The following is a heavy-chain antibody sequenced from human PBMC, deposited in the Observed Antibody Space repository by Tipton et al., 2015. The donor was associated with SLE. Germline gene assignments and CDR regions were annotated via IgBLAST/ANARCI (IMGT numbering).Heavy chain of an antibody. V-gene: IGHV4-59*11. D-gene: IGHD3-22*01. CDR3: ARDDPDGESSGKPGDH. CDR2: MSFSGRS. Sequence: TLSLTCAVSGGSITSHYWNWIRQPPGKALEWLGYMSFSGRSNYNPSLKNRVTISLDTSKNQLSLKLSSVTAADTAVYYCARDDPDGESSGKPGDHWGQGTLVTVSS. CDR1: GGSITSHY. J-gene: IGHJ4*02.